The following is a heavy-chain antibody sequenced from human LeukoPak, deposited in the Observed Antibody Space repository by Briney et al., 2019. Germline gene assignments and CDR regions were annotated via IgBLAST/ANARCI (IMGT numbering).Heavy chain of an antibody. CDR1: GGSISSGGYY. V-gene: IGHV4-31*03. Sequence: SETLSLTCTVSGGSISSGGYYWSWIRQHPGKGLEWIGYIYYSGSTYYNPSLKSRVTISVDTPKNQFSLKLSSVTAADTAVYYCARGVPIAIAAAGTGWFDPWGQGTLVTVSS. J-gene: IGHJ5*02. CDR2: IYYSGST. D-gene: IGHD6-13*01. CDR3: ARGVPIAIAAAGTGWFDP.